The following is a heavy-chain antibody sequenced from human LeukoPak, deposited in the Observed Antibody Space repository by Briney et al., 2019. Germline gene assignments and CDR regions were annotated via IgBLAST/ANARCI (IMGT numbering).Heavy chain of an antibody. V-gene: IGHV3-7*01. CDR1: GFTFRNYW. Sequence: GGSLRLSCVASGFTFRNYWMTWVRQAPGKRLEWVANIKQDGSDIHYVDSVKGRYTISRDNAKNSLYLQMNSLRAEDTAVYYCARLHVDIVATTSYYFDYWGQGTLVTVSS. J-gene: IGHJ4*02. CDR2: IKQDGSDI. CDR3: ARLHVDIVATTSYYFDY. D-gene: IGHD5-12*01.